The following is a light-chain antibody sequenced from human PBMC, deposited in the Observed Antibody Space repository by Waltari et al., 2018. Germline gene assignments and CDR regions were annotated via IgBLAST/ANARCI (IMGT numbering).Light chain of an antibody. J-gene: IGLJ2*01. Sequence: QSVLTQPPSASGSLGQSVAISCTGTSSDIGGYNYVSWYHQYPGKAHKHLLYGVTKRPSGFPDRFSGSKSGNTASLTVSGLQAEDEADYYCSSYAVSKVVFGGGTKLTVL. V-gene: IGLV2-8*01. CDR1: SSDIGGYNY. CDR3: SSYAVSKVV. CDR2: GVT.